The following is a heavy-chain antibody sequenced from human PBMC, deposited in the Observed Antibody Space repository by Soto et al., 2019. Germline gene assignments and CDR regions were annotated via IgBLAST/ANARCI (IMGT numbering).Heavy chain of an antibody. CDR1: GGSISSSSYY. V-gene: IGHV4-39*01. CDR2: IYYSGST. Sequence: PSETLSLTCTVSGGSISSSSYYWGWIRQPPGKGLEWIGSIYYSGSTYYNPSLKSRVTISVDTSKNQFSLKLSSVTAADTAVYYCARHALYSKGHLLYFDYWGQGTLVTVSS. CDR3: ARHALYSKGHLLYFDY. J-gene: IGHJ4*02. D-gene: IGHD4-4*01.